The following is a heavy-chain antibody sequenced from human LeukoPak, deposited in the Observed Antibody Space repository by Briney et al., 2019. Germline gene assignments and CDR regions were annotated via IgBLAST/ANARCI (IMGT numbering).Heavy chain of an antibody. J-gene: IGHJ4*02. Sequence: ASVKVSCKASGYIFTGYYMHWVRQAPGQGLEWMGWINPNSGGTNYAQKFQGRVTMTRDTSISTAYMELSRLRSDDTAVYYCARVHGYFDWLFSYWGQGTLVTVSS. CDR1: GYIFTGYY. V-gene: IGHV1-2*02. CDR2: INPNSGGT. D-gene: IGHD3-9*01. CDR3: ARVHGYFDWLFSY.